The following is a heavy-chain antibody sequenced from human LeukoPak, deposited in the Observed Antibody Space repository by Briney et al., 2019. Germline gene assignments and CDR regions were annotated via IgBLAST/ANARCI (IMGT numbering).Heavy chain of an antibody. CDR3: ARGYGDPPRFDY. CDR1: GGSFSGYY. D-gene: IGHD4-17*01. J-gene: IGHJ4*02. V-gene: IGHV4-59*01. CDR2: IYYSGST. Sequence: SETLSLTCAVYGGSFSGYYWSWIRQPPGKGLEWIGYIYYSGSTNYNPSLKSRVTISVDTSKNQFSLKLSSVTAADTAVYYRARGYGDPPRFDYWGQGTLVTVSS.